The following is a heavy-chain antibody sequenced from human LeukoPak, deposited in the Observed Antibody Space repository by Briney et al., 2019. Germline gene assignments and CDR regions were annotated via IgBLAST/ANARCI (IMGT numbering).Heavy chain of an antibody. Sequence: PGRSLRLSCAASGFTFSSYAMHWVRQAPGKGLEWVAVISYDGSNKYYADSVKGRFTISRDNSKNTLYLQMNSLRAEDTAVYYCASTRPHIVVVPGLHYGMDVWGQGTTVTVSS. V-gene: IGHV3-30*04. CDR2: ISYDGSNK. CDR3: ASTRPHIVVVPGLHYGMDV. J-gene: IGHJ6*02. CDR1: GFTFSSYA. D-gene: IGHD2-2*01.